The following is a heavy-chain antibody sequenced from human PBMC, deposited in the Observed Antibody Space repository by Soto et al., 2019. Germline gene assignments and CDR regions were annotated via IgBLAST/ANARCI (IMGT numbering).Heavy chain of an antibody. D-gene: IGHD1-7*01. Sequence: SETLSLTCTFSVVSISSGDYYCSWIRQPPGKGLEWIGYIYYSGSTNYNPSLKSRVTISVDTSKNQFSLKLSSVTAADTAVYYCAREGRLTGTNFARGPWGQGTLVTVSS. CDR3: AREGRLTGTNFARGP. V-gene: IGHV4-61*08. CDR1: VVSISSGDYY. CDR2: IYYSGST. J-gene: IGHJ4*02.